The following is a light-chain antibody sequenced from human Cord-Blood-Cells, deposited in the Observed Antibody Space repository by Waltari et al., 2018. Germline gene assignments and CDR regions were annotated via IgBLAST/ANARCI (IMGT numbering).Light chain of an antibody. CDR2: DVS. J-gene: IGLJ3*02. Sequence: QSALTPPRSVSGSPGQSVTISCTGTSSDVGGSNYVSWSQQHPVKAPKLMIYDVSKRPSGVPDRFSGSKSGNTASLTISGLQAEDEADYYCCSYAGSYTWVFGGGTKLTVL. CDR3: CSYAGSYTWV. V-gene: IGLV2-11*01. CDR1: SSDVGGSNY.